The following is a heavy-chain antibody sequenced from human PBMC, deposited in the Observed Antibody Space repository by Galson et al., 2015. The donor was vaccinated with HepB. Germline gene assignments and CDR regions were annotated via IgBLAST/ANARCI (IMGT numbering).Heavy chain of an antibody. CDR3: ARMEVVVITKRDDAFDI. J-gene: IGHJ3*02. D-gene: IGHD3-22*01. CDR1: GFSLSTSGMC. Sequence: PALVKPTQTLTLTCTFSGFSLSTSGMCVSWIRQPPGKALEWLARIDWDDDKYYSTSLKTRLTISKDTSKNQVVLTMTNMDPVDTATYYCARMEVVVITKRDDAFDIWGQGTMVTVSS. V-gene: IGHV2-70*11. CDR2: IDWDDDK.